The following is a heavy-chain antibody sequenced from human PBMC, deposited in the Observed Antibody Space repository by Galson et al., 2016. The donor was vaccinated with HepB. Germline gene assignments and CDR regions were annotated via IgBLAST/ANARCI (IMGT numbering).Heavy chain of an antibody. D-gene: IGHD3-10*01. CDR3: VKDAGRSGRQYFFDS. V-gene: IGHV3-23*01. CDR1: GFSIQMYA. J-gene: IGHJ4*02. CDR2: INNGGGTT. Sequence: SLRLSCAASGFSIQMYAINWVRQAPGKGLEWVSSINNGGGTTRYGDFVQGRFTISRDTSKNMVFLDMNRLRAEDTASYFCVKDAGRSGRQYFFDSWGQGTVVTV.